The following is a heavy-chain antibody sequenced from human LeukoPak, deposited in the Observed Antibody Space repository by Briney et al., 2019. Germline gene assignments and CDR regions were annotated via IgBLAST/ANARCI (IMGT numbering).Heavy chain of an antibody. J-gene: IGHJ4*02. CDR2: ISGSGGST. CDR1: GFTFSSYA. CDR3: AKAKAAAGTRGYYFDY. D-gene: IGHD6-13*01. Sequence: PGGSLRLSCAASGFTFSSYAMSWARQAPGKGLEWVSAISGSGGSTYYADSVKGRFTISRDNSKNTLYLQMNSLRAEDTAVYYCAKAKAAAGTRGYYFDYWGQGTLVTVSS. V-gene: IGHV3-23*01.